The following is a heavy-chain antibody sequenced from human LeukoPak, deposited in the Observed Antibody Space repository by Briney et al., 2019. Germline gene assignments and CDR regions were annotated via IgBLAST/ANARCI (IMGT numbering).Heavy chain of an antibody. J-gene: IGHJ6*02. Sequence: SETLSLTCAVSGGSISSGGYSWSWIRQPPGTGLEWIGYIYHSGSTYYNPALKSRVTISVDRSKNQFSLKLSSVTAADTAVYYCARRPVTTFGMDVWGQGTTVTVSS. CDR3: ARRPVTTFGMDV. CDR2: IYHSGST. CDR1: GGSISSGGYS. V-gene: IGHV4-30-2*01. D-gene: IGHD4-11*01.